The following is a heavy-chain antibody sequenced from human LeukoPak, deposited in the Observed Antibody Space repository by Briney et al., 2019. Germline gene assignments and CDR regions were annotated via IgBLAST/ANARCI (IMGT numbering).Heavy chain of an antibody. CDR2: ICNGVNT. CDR1: GASVSSASY. D-gene: IGHD1-26*01. V-gene: IGHV4-61*01. CDR3: ARSRAFNSGAFDP. Sequence: SETLSLTCTVSGASVSSASYWSWIRQPPGKGVEWIAHICNGVNTNYNPSLKSRVTISVDTSKNQFSLRLDSVTAADTAVYYCARSRAFNSGAFDPWGQGSLVTVSS. J-gene: IGHJ5*02.